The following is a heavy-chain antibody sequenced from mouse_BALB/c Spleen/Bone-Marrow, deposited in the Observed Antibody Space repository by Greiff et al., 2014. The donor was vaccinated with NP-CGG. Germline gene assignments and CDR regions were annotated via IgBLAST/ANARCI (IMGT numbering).Heavy chain of an antibody. Sequence: VQLKASGGGLVQPGGSLKLSCVASGFTFSSYGMSWVRQTPDKRLELVATINNNGGSTYYPDSVKGQFTISRDNAKNTLYLQMSSLKSEDTAMYYCARVYGWYFDVWGAGTTVTVSS. J-gene: IGHJ1*01. CDR2: INNNGGST. V-gene: IGHV5-6-3*01. CDR3: ARVYGWYFDV. CDR1: GFTFSSYG. D-gene: IGHD1-1*01.